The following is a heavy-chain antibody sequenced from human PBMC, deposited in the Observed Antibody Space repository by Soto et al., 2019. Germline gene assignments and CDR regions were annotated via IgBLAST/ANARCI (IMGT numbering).Heavy chain of an antibody. Sequence: QVHLVQSGAEVKKPGASVKVSCKGSGYDFTTYGITWVRQAPGQGLEWMAWISAHNGNTDYAQKLQGRVTVTRDTSTSTAYMELRSLISDDTAVYYCARGMYGDYWGQGALVTVSS. CDR2: ISAHNGNT. CDR3: ARGMYGDY. V-gene: IGHV1-18*01. D-gene: IGHD2-8*01. J-gene: IGHJ4*02. CDR1: GYDFTTYG.